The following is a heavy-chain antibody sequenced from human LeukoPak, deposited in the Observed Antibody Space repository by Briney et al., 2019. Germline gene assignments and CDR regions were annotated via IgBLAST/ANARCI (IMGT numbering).Heavy chain of an antibody. CDR2: ISSSSSYI. D-gene: IGHD2-2*01. Sequence: GGSLRLSCAASEFTFSHYSMNWVRQAPGKGLQCVSSISSSSSYIYYANSVKGRFNISRDNAKNSLYLQMNSLRAEDTAVYYCARASCSSSSCSAYYFDYWGQGTLFTVSS. CDR1: EFTFSHYS. CDR3: ARASCSSSSCSAYYFDY. V-gene: IGHV3-21*01. J-gene: IGHJ4*02.